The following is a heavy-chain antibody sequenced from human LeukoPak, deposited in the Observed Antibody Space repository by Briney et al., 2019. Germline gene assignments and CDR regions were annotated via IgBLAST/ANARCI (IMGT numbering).Heavy chain of an antibody. Sequence: GGSLRLSCAASGFTFSSYSMNWVRQAPGKGLEWVSYISSSSTIYYADSVKGRFTISRDNAKNSLYLQMNSLRDEDTAVYYCAGATRSGPHNWFDPWGQGTLVTVSS. V-gene: IGHV3-48*02. CDR3: AGATRSGPHNWFDP. J-gene: IGHJ5*02. CDR2: ISSSSTI. D-gene: IGHD3-10*01. CDR1: GFTFSSYS.